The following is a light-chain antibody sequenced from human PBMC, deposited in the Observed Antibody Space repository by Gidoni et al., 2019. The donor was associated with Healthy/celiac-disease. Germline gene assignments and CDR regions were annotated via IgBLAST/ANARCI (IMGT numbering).Light chain of an antibody. CDR3: QVWDSSSDHVV. Sequence: SYVLPQPPSGSGAPGQTARITCGGNNIGSKSGHWYQQKPGQAPVLVVYDDSDRPSGIPERFSGSNSGNTATLTISRVEAGDEADYYCQVWDSSSDHVVFGGGTKLTVL. CDR2: DDS. V-gene: IGLV3-21*02. CDR1: NIGSKS. J-gene: IGLJ2*01.